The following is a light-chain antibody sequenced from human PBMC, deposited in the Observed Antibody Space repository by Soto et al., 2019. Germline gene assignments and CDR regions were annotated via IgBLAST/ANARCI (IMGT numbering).Light chain of an antibody. V-gene: IGKV3-11*01. CDR1: QSVSYY. J-gene: IGKJ1*01. CDR3: QQRSNWPRT. CDR2: DAS. Sequence: EIVMTQSPSTLSVSRGATSSLSCMASQSVSYYLAWYQQKPGQAPRLLIYDASNRATGIPARFSGSGSGTDFTLTISSLEPEDFAVYYCQQRSNWPRTFGQGTKVDIK.